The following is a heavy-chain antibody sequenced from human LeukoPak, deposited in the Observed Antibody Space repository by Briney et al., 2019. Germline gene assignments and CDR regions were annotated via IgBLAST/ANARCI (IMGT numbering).Heavy chain of an antibody. CDR2: ISGSGGST. D-gene: IGHD3-16*02. J-gene: IGHJ4*02. CDR3: ARVVESHYYDYVWGSYRSGPFDY. V-gene: IGHV3-23*01. CDR1: GFTFSSYA. Sequence: GGSLRLSCAASGFTFSSYAMSWVRQAPGKGLEWVSAISGSGGSTYYADSVKGRFTISRDDSRDTLYLQMNRLKSEDTAVYYCARVVESHYYDYVWGSYRSGPFDYWGQGTLVTVSS.